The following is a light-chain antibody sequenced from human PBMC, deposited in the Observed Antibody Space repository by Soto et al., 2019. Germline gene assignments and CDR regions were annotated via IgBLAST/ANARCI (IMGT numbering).Light chain of an antibody. Sequence: QSVLTQPPSASGTPGQRVTISCSGSSSHIGRNTVNWYQQLPGMAPKLLISSNSVRPSGVPDRFSGSKSGTSASLAISGLQSDDESVYYCAAWDDSLRGWVFGGGTKVTVL. V-gene: IGLV1-44*01. CDR2: SNS. J-gene: IGLJ3*02. CDR1: SSHIGRNT. CDR3: AAWDDSLRGWV.